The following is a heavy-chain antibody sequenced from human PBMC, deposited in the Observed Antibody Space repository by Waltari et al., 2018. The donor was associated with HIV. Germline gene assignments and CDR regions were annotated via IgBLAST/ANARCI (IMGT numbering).Heavy chain of an antibody. CDR1: GLTVSSNY. J-gene: IGHJ6*02. CDR2: IYRGGSR. CDR3: ARDPRSSGYYGMDV. D-gene: IGHD1-26*01. Sequence: EVQLVESGGGLIEPGGSLRLSCAASGLTVSSNYMSWVRQAPGKGLEVVSVIYRGGSRYYADSVKVRFTISRDNSKNTLSLHMNILGPEDTAVYYCARDPRSSGYYGMDVWGQGTTVTVSS. V-gene: IGHV3-53*01.